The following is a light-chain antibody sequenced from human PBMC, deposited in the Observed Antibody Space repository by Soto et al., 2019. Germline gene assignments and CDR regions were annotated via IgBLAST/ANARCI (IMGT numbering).Light chain of an antibody. CDR1: QSSSKY. Sequence: DIQMTQSPSSLSASVGDRVTLTCRASQSSSKYLNWYQVKSGKGPKLLIYGTSTLQSGVPSRFSGSGSGTHFTLTISNLQPEDFAVYYCQQGYSPLLTFGGGTRVEIK. CDR2: GTS. V-gene: IGKV1-39*01. CDR3: QQGYSPLLT. J-gene: IGKJ4*01.